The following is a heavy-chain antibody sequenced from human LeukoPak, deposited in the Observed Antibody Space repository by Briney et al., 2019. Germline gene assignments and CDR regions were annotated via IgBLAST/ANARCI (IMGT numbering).Heavy chain of an antibody. CDR3: ARAGAVVGTVDIVATIPTFDY. CDR2: IIPIFGTG. CDR1: GGTFSSYA. D-gene: IGHD5-12*01. J-gene: IGHJ4*02. Sequence: WASVKVSCKASGGTFSSYAITWVRQAPGQGLEWMGGIIPIFGTGNYAQKFQGRVTITADESTSTAYMELSSLRSEDTAVYYCARAGAVVGTVDIVATIPTFDYWGQGTLVTVSS. V-gene: IGHV1-69*13.